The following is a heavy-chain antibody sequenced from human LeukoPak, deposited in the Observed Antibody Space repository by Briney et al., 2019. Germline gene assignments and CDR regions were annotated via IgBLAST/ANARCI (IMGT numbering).Heavy chain of an antibody. Sequence: GGSLRLSCAASGFTFSSYSMNWVRQAPGKGLEWVSSISSSSSYIYYAVSVKGRFTISRDNAKNSLYLQMNSLRAEDTAVYYCARVLSGYDWAFDYWGQGTLVTVSS. J-gene: IGHJ4*02. CDR3: ARVLSGYDWAFDY. V-gene: IGHV3-21*01. D-gene: IGHD5-12*01. CDR1: GFTFSSYS. CDR2: ISSSSSYI.